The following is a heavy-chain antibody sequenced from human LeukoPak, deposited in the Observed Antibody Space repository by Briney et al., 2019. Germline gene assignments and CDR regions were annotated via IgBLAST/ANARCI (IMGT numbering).Heavy chain of an antibody. V-gene: IGHV1-18*01. J-gene: IGHJ5*02. Sequence: ASVKVSCKASGYTFASYGISWVRQAPGQGLEWMGWISAYNGNTNYAQKLQGRVTMTTDTSTSTAYMELRSLRSDDTAVYYCARSMPSPIRFDPWGQGTLVTVSS. D-gene: IGHD2-2*01. CDR1: GYTFASYG. CDR2: ISAYNGNT. CDR3: ARSMPSPIRFDP.